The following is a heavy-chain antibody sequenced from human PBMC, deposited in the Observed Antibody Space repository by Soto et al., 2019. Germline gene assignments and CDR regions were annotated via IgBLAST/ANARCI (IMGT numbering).Heavy chain of an antibody. Sequence: QVQLVQSGAEVKKPGSSVKVSCKASGGTFSSYAISWVRQAPGQGLEWMGGIIPIFGTANYAQKFQGRVTIXXDXSKXTAYMELSSLRSEDTAVYYCARPVTGLVGEPHFDYWGQGTLVTVSS. V-gene: IGHV1-69*12. CDR1: GGTFSSYA. D-gene: IGHD1-26*01. CDR2: IIPIFGTA. J-gene: IGHJ4*02. CDR3: ARPVTGLVGEPHFDY.